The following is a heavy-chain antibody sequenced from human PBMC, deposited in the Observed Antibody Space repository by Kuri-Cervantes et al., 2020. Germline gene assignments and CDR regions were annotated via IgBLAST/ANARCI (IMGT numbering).Heavy chain of an antibody. Sequence: GESLKISCAASGFTFSSYAMSWVRQAPGKGLEWVSAISGSGGSTYYADSVKGRFTISRDNSKNTLYLQMNSLRAEDTAVYYCATKVGYCSGGSCSNGSYFDYWGQGTRGTVSS. V-gene: IGHV3-23*01. CDR2: ISGSGGST. J-gene: IGHJ4*02. D-gene: IGHD2-15*01. CDR1: GFTFSSYA. CDR3: ATKVGYCSGGSCSNGSYFDY.